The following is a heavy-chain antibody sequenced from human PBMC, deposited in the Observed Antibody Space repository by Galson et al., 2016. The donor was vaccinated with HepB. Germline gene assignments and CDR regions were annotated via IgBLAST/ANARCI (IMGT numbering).Heavy chain of an antibody. CDR1: GFTFSTYS. Sequence: SLRLSCAASGFTFSTYSMNWVRQAPGKGLDWVSYISGSSRTIYHADSVRGRFTISRDNAKNSLYLQMNSLRDEDTAVYYCARVDVRDYIWGGYRYSERAGYGMDVWGQGTTVTVAS. CDR2: ISGSSRTI. D-gene: IGHD3-16*02. J-gene: IGHJ6*02. CDR3: ARVDVRDYIWGGYRYSERAGYGMDV. V-gene: IGHV3-48*02.